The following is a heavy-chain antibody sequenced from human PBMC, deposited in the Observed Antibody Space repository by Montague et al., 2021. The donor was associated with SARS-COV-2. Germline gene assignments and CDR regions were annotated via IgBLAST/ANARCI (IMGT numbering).Heavy chain of an antibody. V-gene: IGHV4-59*01. CDR2: IYYSGST. D-gene: IGHD2-21*02. J-gene: IGHJ5*02. Sequence: SETQSLTCTVSGGSISSYYWSWIRQPPGKGLEWIGYIYYSGSTNYNPSLKSRVTISVDTSKNQFSLKLSSVTAADTAVYYCARGIAGTYCGGDCYINWFDPWGQGTLVTVSS. CDR1: GGSISSYY. CDR3: ARGIAGTYCGGDCYINWFDP.